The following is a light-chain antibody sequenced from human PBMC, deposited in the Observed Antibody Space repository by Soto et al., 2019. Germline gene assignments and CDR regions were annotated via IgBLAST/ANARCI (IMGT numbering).Light chain of an antibody. Sequence: EIVLTQSPGTLSLSPGERATLSGRASQSVSNNYLAWYQQKPGQAPRLLIYGASNRATGIPARFSGSGSGTEFTLTISSLQSEDFAVYYCQQYGSSGTFGQGTKVDIK. CDR2: GAS. V-gene: IGKV3-20*01. CDR3: QQYGSSGT. J-gene: IGKJ1*01. CDR1: QSVSNNY.